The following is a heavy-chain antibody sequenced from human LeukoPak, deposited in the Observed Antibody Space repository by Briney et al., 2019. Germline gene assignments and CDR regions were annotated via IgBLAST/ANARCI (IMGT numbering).Heavy chain of an antibody. Sequence: SVKVSCKASGYTFTGYYMHWVRQAPGQGLEWMGWITPNSGGTNYAQKFQGRVTMTRDTAISTAYMELSRLRSDDTAVYYCAREVFGATMIDYWGQGTLVTVSS. J-gene: IGHJ4*02. V-gene: IGHV1-2*02. CDR3: AREVFGATMIDY. D-gene: IGHD1-26*01. CDR2: ITPNSGGT. CDR1: GYTFTGYY.